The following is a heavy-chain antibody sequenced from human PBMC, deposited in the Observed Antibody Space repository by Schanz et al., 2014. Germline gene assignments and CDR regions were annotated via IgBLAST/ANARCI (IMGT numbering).Heavy chain of an antibody. CDR1: GYTFTSYS. D-gene: IGHD3-10*01. Sequence: QVQLVQSGAEVKKPGPSVKVSCKASGYTFTSYSMHWVRQAPGQGLEWMGKIIPVLNIATYAQRFQGRVSITADTATNTAYMELSSLTSEDTAVHYCARGRGFYDYWGQGTPGTVSS. V-gene: IGHV1-69*02. CDR2: IIPVLNIA. J-gene: IGHJ4*02. CDR3: ARGRGFYDY.